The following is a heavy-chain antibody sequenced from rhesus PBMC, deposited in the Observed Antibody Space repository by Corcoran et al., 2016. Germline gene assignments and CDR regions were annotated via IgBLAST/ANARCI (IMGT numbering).Heavy chain of an antibody. Sequence: QVKLQQWGEGLVKPSETLSLTFAVYGGSLSGYYSWSWIRQPPGKGLEWIGYIYGNSASTNNNPSLKNRVTISKDTSKNQFALKLSSVTAADTAVYYCAREGIAAAGWVDYWGQGVLVTVSS. J-gene: IGHJ4*01. D-gene: IGHD6-25*01. CDR2: IYGNSAST. V-gene: IGHV4-73*01. CDR1: GGSLSGYYS. CDR3: AREGIAAAGWVDY.